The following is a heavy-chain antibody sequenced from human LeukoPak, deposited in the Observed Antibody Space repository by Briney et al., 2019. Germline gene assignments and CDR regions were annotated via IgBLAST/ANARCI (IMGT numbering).Heavy chain of an antibody. CDR1: GFTFSSYG. CDR2: ISYDGSNK. Sequence: GGSLRLSCAASGFTFSSYGMHWVRQAPGKGLEWVAVISYDGSNKYYADSVKGRFTISRDNSKNTLYLQMNSLRAEDTAVYYCAKVFRAGTWYYYYYGMDVWGQGTTVTVSS. V-gene: IGHV3-30*18. CDR3: AKVFRAGTWYYYYYGMDV. D-gene: IGHD6-19*01. J-gene: IGHJ6*02.